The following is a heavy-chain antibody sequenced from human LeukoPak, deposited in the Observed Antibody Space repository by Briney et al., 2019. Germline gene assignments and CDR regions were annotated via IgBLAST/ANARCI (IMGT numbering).Heavy chain of an antibody. CDR3: ARVVGLTGYSSSWYSGYYYYMDV. CDR1: GYTFTAYF. CDR2: IIPIFGTT. Sequence: GASVKVSCKASGYTFTAYFMNWVRRAPGQGLEWMGGIIPIFGTTNYAQKFQDRVTITADKSTSTAYMELSSLRSEDTAVYYCARVVGLTGYSSSWYSGYYYYMDVWGKGTTVTVSS. V-gene: IGHV1-69*06. J-gene: IGHJ6*03. D-gene: IGHD6-13*01.